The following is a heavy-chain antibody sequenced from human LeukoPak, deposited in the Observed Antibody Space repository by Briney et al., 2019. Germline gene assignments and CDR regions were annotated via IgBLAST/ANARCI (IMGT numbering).Heavy chain of an antibody. J-gene: IGHJ4*02. CDR1: GFTFTGYP. D-gene: IGHD1-26*01. CDR3: ARRRYSGSSQHFDY. V-gene: IGHV3-30*02. Sequence: GGSLRLSCAASGFTFTGYPMHWVRQPPGKGLEWVAFIRYDGSNEYYADSVKGRFTISRDNAKNSLYLQMNSLRAEDTAVYYCARRRYSGSSQHFDYWGQGTLVTVSS. CDR2: IRYDGSNE.